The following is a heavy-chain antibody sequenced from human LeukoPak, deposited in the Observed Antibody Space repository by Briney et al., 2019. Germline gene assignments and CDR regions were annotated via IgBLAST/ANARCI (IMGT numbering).Heavy chain of an antibody. J-gene: IGHJ6*02. CDR1: GGSISSYY. Sequence: SETLSLTCTVSGGSISSYYWSWIRQPPGKGLEWIGYIYYSGSTNYNPSLKSRVTISVDTSKNQFSLKPSSVTAADTAVYYCAGMTTRYYYYGMDVWGQGTRSPSP. V-gene: IGHV4-59*01. CDR2: IYYSGST. D-gene: IGHD5-24*01. CDR3: AGMTTRYYYYGMDV.